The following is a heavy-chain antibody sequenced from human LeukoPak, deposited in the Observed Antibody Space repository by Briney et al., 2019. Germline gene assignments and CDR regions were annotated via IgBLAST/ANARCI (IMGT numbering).Heavy chain of an antibody. V-gene: IGHV3-48*04. D-gene: IGHD2-2*01. Sequence: PGGSLRLSCAASGFTFSSYSMNWVRQAPGKGLEWVSYISKSSDRIYHADSVKGRFTISRDNAKNSLYLQMDSLRAEDKAVYYCARDLLNDEGSSYFFDQWGQGTLVTVSS. CDR2: ISKSSDRI. J-gene: IGHJ4*02. CDR1: GFTFSSYS. CDR3: ARDLLNDEGSSYFFDQ.